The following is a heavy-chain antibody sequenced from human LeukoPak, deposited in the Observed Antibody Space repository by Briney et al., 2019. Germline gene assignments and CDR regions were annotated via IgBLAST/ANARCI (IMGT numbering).Heavy chain of an antibody. Sequence: GGSLRLSCVGSGFSFSTYTMNWVRQAPGKGLEWVSYITSSSSRIYYADSVEGRFTISRDNAKNSLYLQMDSLSVDDTAIYYCVRDPHALDYWGQGAPVTVSS. CDR3: VRDPHALDY. J-gene: IGHJ4*02. V-gene: IGHV3-48*01. CDR1: GFSFSTYT. D-gene: IGHD2-2*01. CDR2: ITSSSSRI.